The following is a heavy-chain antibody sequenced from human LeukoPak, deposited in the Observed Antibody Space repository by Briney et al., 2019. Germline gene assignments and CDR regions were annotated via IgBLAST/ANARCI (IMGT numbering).Heavy chain of an antibody. V-gene: IGHV1-69*13. Sequence: ASVKVSCKASGYTFTSYAISWVRQAPGQGLEWMGGIIPIFGTANYAQKFQGRVTITADESTSTAYMELSSLRSEDTAVYYCARDGLNYYGSGSYEWGQGTLVTVSS. J-gene: IGHJ4*02. CDR1: GYTFTSYA. D-gene: IGHD3-10*01. CDR2: IIPIFGTA. CDR3: ARDGLNYYGSGSYE.